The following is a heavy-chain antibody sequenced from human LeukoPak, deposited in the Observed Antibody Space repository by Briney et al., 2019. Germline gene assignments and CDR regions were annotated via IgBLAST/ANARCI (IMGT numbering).Heavy chain of an antibody. CDR3: TRDRLGGAVASWIPDY. J-gene: IGHJ4*02. CDR2: VYHTGGT. V-gene: IGHV4-59*01. Sequence: SETLSLTCSVSGGSINNYYWSWIRQAPGKRLEWIGSVYHTGGTDYNPSLRSPVTISVDTSKNHFSLKVTSVTAADTAIYYCTRDRLGGAVASWIPDYWGQGILVTVSS. D-gene: IGHD3-3*01. CDR1: GGSINNYY.